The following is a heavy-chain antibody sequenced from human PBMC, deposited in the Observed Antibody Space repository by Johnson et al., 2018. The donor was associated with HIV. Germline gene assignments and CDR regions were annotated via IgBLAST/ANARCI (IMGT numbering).Heavy chain of an antibody. D-gene: IGHD3-10*01. J-gene: IGHJ3*02. V-gene: IGHV3-30-3*01. CDR1: GFTFSSYA. CDR3: ARGQLLADDVFNI. Sequence: QMLLVESGGGVVQPGRSLRLSCAASGFTFSSYAMHWVRQAPGKGLEWVAVISYDGSNKYYADSVKGRFTISRDNSKNTLYLQMNSLRAEDTAVYYCARGQLLADDVFNIWGQGTMVTVSS. CDR2: ISYDGSNK.